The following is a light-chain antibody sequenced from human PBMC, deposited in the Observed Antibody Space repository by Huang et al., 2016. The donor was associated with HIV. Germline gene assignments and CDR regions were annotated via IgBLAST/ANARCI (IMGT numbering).Light chain of an antibody. Sequence: EIIMTQSPATLSLSPGEGASLSCRANQSVATNLAWYLHRPGQSPRILIFGASPRASGLPGRFSGSGSVTQFTLTVSGLQSEDFAVYYCQQYHNWPYTFGQGTKLEI. V-gene: IGKV3-15*01. CDR2: GAS. CDR1: QSVATN. CDR3: QQYHNWPYT. J-gene: IGKJ2*01.